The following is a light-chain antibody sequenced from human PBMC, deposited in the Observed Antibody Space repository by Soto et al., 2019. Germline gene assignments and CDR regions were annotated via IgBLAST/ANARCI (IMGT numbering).Light chain of an antibody. J-gene: IGLJ1*01. Sequence: QAALTQPRSVSGSPGQAVTISCTGTSSDVGSYKDVSWYQHHTGKAPKLMIYDVSERPSGVPDRFSGSKSGNTASLTISGLQAEDEANYYCCAYADTFYVFGTGTNVTVL. CDR1: SSDVGSYKD. V-gene: IGLV2-11*01. CDR3: CAYADTFYV. CDR2: DVS.